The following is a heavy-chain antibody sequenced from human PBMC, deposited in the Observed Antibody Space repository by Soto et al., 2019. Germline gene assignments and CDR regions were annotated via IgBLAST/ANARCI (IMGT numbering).Heavy chain of an antibody. J-gene: IGHJ6*02. V-gene: IGHV1-69*06. CDR1: GGTFSSYA. D-gene: IGHD5-12*01. Sequence: QVQLVQSGAEVKKPGSSVKVSCKASGGTFSSYAISWVRQAPGQGLEWMGGLIPIFGTANYAQKFQGRVTITADKSTSTAYMELSSLRSEDTAVYYCARRASGYDFEDYYYYGMDVWGQGTTVTVSS. CDR3: ARRASGYDFEDYYYYGMDV. CDR2: LIPIFGTA.